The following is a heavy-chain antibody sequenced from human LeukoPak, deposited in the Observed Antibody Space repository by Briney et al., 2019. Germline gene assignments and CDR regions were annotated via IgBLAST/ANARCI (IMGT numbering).Heavy chain of an antibody. CDR3: ARAYDSSGYWPEYFHH. Sequence: GGSLRLSCAASGFTFSSCAMSWVRQAPGKGLEWVSIIYGGGSTYYADSVNGRFTISRHNSKNTLFLQMNSLRTEDTAVYYCARAYDSSGYWPEYFHHWGQGTLVTVSS. J-gene: IGHJ1*01. CDR1: GFTFSSCA. CDR2: IYGGGST. D-gene: IGHD3-22*01. V-gene: IGHV3-53*04.